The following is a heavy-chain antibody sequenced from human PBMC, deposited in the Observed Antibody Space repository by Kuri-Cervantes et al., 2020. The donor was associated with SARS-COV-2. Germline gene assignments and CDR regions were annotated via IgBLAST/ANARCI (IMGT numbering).Heavy chain of an antibody. CDR1: GGTFSSYA. V-gene: IGHV1-69*04. D-gene: IGHD6-6*01. J-gene: IGHJ4*02. Sequence: SVKVSCKASGGTFSSYAISWVRQAPGQGLEWMGRIIPILGIANYAQKFQGRVTITADKSTSTAYMELSSLRSEDTAVYYCARLVRSIAAPGFLLFDYWGQGTLVTVSS. CDR2: IIPILGIA. CDR3: ARLVRSIAAPGFLLFDY.